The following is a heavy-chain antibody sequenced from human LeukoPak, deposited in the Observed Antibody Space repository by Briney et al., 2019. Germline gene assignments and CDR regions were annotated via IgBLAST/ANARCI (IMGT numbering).Heavy chain of an antibody. Sequence: EASVKVSCKASGYTFISYDINWVRQATGQGLEWVGWMNPNSGITGYAQEFQGRVSMTRNTSIGTAYMELSSLKSEDTAVYYCARGLYYYDSNGRTPYDYWGQGTLVTVSS. CDR1: GYTFISYD. V-gene: IGHV1-8*01. J-gene: IGHJ4*02. CDR2: MNPNSGIT. D-gene: IGHD3-22*01. CDR3: ARGLYYYDSNGRTPYDY.